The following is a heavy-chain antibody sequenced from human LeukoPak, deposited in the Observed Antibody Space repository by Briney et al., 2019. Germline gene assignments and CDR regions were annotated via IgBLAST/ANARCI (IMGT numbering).Heavy chain of an antibody. CDR1: GYTFTSYG. CDR3: ARGGYCTNGVCYTHWFDP. J-gene: IGHJ5*02. Sequence: GASVKVSCKASGYTFTSYGISWVRQAPGQGLEWMGWISAYNGNTNYAQKLQGRVTMTTDTSTSTAYMELRSLRSDDTAVYYRARGGYCTNGVCYTHWFDPWGQGTLVTVSS. D-gene: IGHD2-8*01. CDR2: ISAYNGNT. V-gene: IGHV1-18*01.